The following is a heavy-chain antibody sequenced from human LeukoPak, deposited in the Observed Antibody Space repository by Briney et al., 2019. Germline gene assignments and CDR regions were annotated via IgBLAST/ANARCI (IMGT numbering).Heavy chain of an antibody. J-gene: IGHJ4*02. D-gene: IGHD5-18*01. V-gene: IGHV4-39*01. CDR1: GGSISSSPYY. Sequence: PSETLSLTCTVSGGSISSSPYYWAWIRQSPGNGLEWIGSIYYSGSAYYNPSLKSRVTISVDTSKNQFSLKLSSVTAADTAVYYCARRYDATAMIDYWGQGTPVTVSS. CDR2: IYYSGSA. CDR3: ARRYDATAMIDY.